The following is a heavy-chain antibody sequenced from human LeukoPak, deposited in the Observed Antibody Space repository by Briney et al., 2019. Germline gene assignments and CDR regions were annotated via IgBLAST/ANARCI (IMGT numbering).Heavy chain of an antibody. J-gene: IGHJ6*02. CDR1: GGSFSGYY. V-gene: IGHV4-34*01. D-gene: IGHD3-10*01. CDR2: INHSGST. Sequence: PSETLSLTCAVYGGSFSGYYWSWIRQPPGKGLEWIGEINHSGSTNYNPSLKSRVTISVDTSKNQFSLKLSSVTAADTAVYYCERGRDVSLWFGATYYYYGMDVWGQGTTVTVSS. CDR3: ERGRDVSLWFGATYYYYGMDV.